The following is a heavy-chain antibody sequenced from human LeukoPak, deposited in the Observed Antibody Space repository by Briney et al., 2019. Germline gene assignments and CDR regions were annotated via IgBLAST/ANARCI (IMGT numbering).Heavy chain of an antibody. D-gene: IGHD3-16*01. CDR3: ARDGRGGVSGYFDY. CDR1: GFTFSDYY. Sequence: PGGSLRLSCAASGFTFSDYYMSWIRQAPGKGLEWVSYISGSGTTIYYADSVMGRFTISRDNAKNSVFLQMNSLRAEDTAVYYCARDGRGGVSGYFDYWGQGTLVTVSS. CDR2: ISGSGTTI. J-gene: IGHJ4*02. V-gene: IGHV3-11*01.